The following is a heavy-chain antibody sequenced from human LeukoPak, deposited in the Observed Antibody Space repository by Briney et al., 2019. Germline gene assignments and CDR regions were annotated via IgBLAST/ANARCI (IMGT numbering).Heavy chain of an antibody. V-gene: IGHV3-23*01. CDR3: AKDTTRTGSGNSGYYYGMDV. Sequence: GGSLRLSCAASGFTFSSYAMSWVRQAPGKGLEWVSAISGSGGSTYYADPVKGRFTISRDNSKNTLYLQMNSLRAEDTAVYYCAKDTTRTGSGNSGYYYGMDVWGQGTTVTVSS. CDR1: GFTFSSYA. D-gene: IGHD6-19*01. J-gene: IGHJ6*02. CDR2: ISGSGGST.